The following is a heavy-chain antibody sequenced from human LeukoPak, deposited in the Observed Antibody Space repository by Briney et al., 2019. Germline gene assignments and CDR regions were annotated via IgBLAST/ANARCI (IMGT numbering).Heavy chain of an antibody. CDR2: IYYSGST. V-gene: IGHV4-61*01. Sequence: SETLSLTCTVSGGSISSGSYYWSWIRQPPGKGLEWIGYIYYSGSTNYNPSLKSRVTISVDTSKNQFSLKLSSVTAADTAVYYCARGAYYDSSGYLEYFDYWGQGTLVTVSS. D-gene: IGHD3-22*01. CDR3: ARGAYYDSSGYLEYFDY. CDR1: GGSISSGSYY. J-gene: IGHJ4*02.